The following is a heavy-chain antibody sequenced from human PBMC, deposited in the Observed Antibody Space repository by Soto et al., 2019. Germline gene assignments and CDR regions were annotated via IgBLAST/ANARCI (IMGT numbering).Heavy chain of an antibody. Sequence: QVQLVQSGAEVKKPGASVKVSCKASGYTFTSYYMHWVRQAPGQGLEWMGIINPSGGSTSYAQKFQGRVTMTRATSTSTVYMELSSLRSEDTAVYYCARVGKGELKGGGYYFDYWGQGTLVTVSS. CDR1: GYTFTSYY. V-gene: IGHV1-46*01. CDR2: INPSGGST. CDR3: ARVGKGELKGGGYYFDY. D-gene: IGHD1-26*01. J-gene: IGHJ4*02.